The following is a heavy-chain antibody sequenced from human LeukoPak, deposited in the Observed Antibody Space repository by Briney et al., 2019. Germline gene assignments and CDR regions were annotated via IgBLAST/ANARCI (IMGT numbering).Heavy chain of an antibody. D-gene: IGHD3-10*01. J-gene: IGHJ4*02. Sequence: GGSLSLSCAASGFTFSSYSMNWVRQAPRKGLEWVSSISSSSSYIYYADSVKGRFTISRDNAKNSLYPQMNSLRAEDTAVYYCARDRRGESFDYWGQGTLVTVSS. CDR3: ARDRRGESFDY. CDR1: GFTFSSYS. CDR2: ISSSSSYI. V-gene: IGHV3-21*01.